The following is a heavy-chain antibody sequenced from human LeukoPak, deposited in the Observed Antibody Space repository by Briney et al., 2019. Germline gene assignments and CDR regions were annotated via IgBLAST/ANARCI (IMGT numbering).Heavy chain of an antibody. Sequence: SETLSLTCTVSGGSISSYYWSWIRQPPPKGLEGSGYIYYSGRTNYNPSLKNRGTISVATSKHQFSLKLSSVTAADTAMYYCAKVSLNMVNDAFDIWGQGTMVSVSS. CDR2: IYYSGRT. CDR1: GGSISSYY. J-gene: IGHJ3*02. CDR3: AKVSLNMVNDAFDI. V-gene: IGHV4-59*01. D-gene: IGHD4/OR15-4a*01.